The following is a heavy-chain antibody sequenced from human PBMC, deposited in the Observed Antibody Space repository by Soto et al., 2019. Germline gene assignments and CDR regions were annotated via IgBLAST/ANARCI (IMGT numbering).Heavy chain of an antibody. D-gene: IGHD2-21*02. J-gene: IGHJ6*02. CDR2: ISYDGSNK. CDR1: GFTFSSYG. V-gene: IGHV3-30*18. Sequence: GESLKISCAASGFTFSSYGMHWVRQAPGKGLEWVAVISYDGSNKYYADSVKGRFTISRDNSKNTLYLQMNSLRAEDTAVYYCAKDSMVTDYYYYGMDVWGQGTTVTVSS. CDR3: AKDSMVTDYYYYGMDV.